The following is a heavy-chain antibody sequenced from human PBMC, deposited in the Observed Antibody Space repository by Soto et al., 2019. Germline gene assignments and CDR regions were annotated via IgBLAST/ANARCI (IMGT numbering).Heavy chain of an antibody. V-gene: IGHV4-30-4*01. J-gene: IGHJ4*02. CDR3: ARVPVDTATFY. D-gene: IGHD5-18*01. Sequence: PSETLSLTCTVSGGSISSGDYYWSWIRQPPGKGLEWIGYIYYSGSTYYNPSLKSRVTISVDTSKNQFSLKLSSVTAADTAVYYCARVPVDTATFYWGQGTLVTVSS. CDR2: IYYSGST. CDR1: GGSISSGDYY.